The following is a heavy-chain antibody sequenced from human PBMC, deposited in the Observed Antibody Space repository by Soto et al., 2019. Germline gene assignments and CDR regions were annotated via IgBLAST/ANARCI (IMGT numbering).Heavy chain of an antibody. J-gene: IGHJ4*02. CDR2: IIPIFGTA. D-gene: IGHD6-19*01. Sequence: QVQLVQSGAEVKKPGSSVKVSCKASGGTFSSYAISWVRQAPGQGLEWMGGIIPIFGTANYAQKFQGRVTITADESTSTAYMELSSLRSEDTAVYYCARGGWRGIAVAGTSIYRYWGQGTLVTVSS. V-gene: IGHV1-69*01. CDR3: ARGGWRGIAVAGTSIYRY. CDR1: GGTFSSYA.